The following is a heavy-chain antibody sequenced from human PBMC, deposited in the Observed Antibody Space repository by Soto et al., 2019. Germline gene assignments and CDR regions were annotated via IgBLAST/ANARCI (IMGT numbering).Heavy chain of an antibody. Sequence: EVQLVESGGGLVQPGGSLKLSCAASGFTFSGSTIHWVRQTSGKGLEWVGRIPSKTHTYATAYVASVKGRFTISRDDSKNTAYLQMNSLKTEDTAVYYCARQHLDVPVASAIDYWGQGTLVTVSS. CDR1: GFTFSGST. D-gene: IGHD6-19*01. V-gene: IGHV3-73*02. CDR2: IPSKTHTYAT. CDR3: ARQHLDVPVASAIDY. J-gene: IGHJ4*02.